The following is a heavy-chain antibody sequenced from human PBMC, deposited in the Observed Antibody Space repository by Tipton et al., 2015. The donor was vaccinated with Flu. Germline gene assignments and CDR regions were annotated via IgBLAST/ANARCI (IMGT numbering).Heavy chain of an antibody. CDR1: GFTFDDYA. V-gene: IGHV3-9*01. Sequence: SLRLSCAASGFTFDDYAMHWVRQAPGKGLEWVSGISWNSGSIGYADSVKGRFTISRDNAKNSLYLQMNSLRAEDTALYYCAKVIPELVAGLDSWGQGTLVTVSS. J-gene: IGHJ4*02. CDR3: AKVIPELVAGLDS. CDR2: ISWNSGSI. D-gene: IGHD6-19*01.